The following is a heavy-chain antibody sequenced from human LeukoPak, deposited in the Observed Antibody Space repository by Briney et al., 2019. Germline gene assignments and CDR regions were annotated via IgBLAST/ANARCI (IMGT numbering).Heavy chain of an antibody. D-gene: IGHD3-3*01. J-gene: IGHJ5*02. CDR1: GFTFDDYA. Sequence: GGSLRLSCAASGFTFDDYAMHWVRHAPGKGLEWVSGISWNSGSIGYADSVKGRFTISRDNAKNSLYLQMNSLRSDDTAVYYCARWGSYDFWSGYYGWFDPWGQGTLVTVSS. CDR2: ISWNSGSI. V-gene: IGHV3-9*01. CDR3: ARWGSYDFWSGYYGWFDP.